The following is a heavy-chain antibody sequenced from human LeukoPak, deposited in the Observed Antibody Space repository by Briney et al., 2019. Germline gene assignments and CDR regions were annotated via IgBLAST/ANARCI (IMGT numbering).Heavy chain of an antibody. CDR2: TSSSSSYI. Sequence: GSLRLSCTASGFTFSRYSMNWVRQAPGKGLEWVSSTSSSSSYIYYADSVKGRFTISRDNAKKSLYLQMNRLRAEDTAVYFCARADTSDILTGYSDYWGQGTLVTVSS. J-gene: IGHJ4*02. V-gene: IGHV3-21*01. D-gene: IGHD3-9*01. CDR3: ARADTSDILTGYSDY. CDR1: GFTFSRYS.